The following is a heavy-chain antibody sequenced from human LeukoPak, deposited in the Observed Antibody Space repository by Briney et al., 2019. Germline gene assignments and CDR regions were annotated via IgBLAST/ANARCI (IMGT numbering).Heavy chain of an antibody. Sequence: PSETLSLTCAVYGGSFSGYYWCWIRQPPGKGLGWIGEINHSGSTNYNPSLKSRVTISVDTSKNQFSLKLSSVTAADTAVYYCARGGIPATAILDYWGQGTLVTVSS. V-gene: IGHV4-34*01. CDR2: INHSGST. J-gene: IGHJ4*02. D-gene: IGHD2-21*02. CDR1: GGSFSGYY. CDR3: ARGGIPATAILDY.